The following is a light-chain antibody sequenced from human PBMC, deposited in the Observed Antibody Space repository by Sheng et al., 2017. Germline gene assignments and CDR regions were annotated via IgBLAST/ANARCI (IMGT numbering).Light chain of an antibody. CDR3: QQRSNWPT. Sequence: EIVLTQSPGTLSLSPGERATLSCRASQTVSSNFLAWYQQKPGQAPWLLIYGASSRATGTPDRFSGGGSGTDFTLTISSLEPEDFAVYYCQQRSNWPTFGQGTKLEI. CDR1: QTVSSNF. V-gene: IGKV3D-20*02. CDR2: GAS. J-gene: IGKJ2*01.